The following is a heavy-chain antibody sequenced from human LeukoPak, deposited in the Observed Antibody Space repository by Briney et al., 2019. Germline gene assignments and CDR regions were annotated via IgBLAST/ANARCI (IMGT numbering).Heavy chain of an antibody. CDR2: IYYSGST. V-gene: IGHV4-59*11. CDR3: ARGPAYSSSWSGFDY. Sequence: PSETLSLTCTVSGGSISSHYWSWIRQPPGKGLEWIGYIYYSGSTNYNPSLKSRVTISVDTSKNQISLKLSSVTAADTAVYYCARGPAYSSSWSGFDYWGQGTLVTVSS. J-gene: IGHJ4*02. CDR1: GGSISSHY. D-gene: IGHD6-13*01.